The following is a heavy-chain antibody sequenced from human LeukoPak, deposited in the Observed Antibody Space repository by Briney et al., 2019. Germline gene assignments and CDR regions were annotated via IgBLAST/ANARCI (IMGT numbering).Heavy chain of an antibody. J-gene: IGHJ4*02. CDR1: GFTLSSYS. D-gene: IGHD3-3*01. Sequence: PGGSLRLSCAASGFTLSSYSMNWVRQAPGKGLEWVSSISSSSSYIYYADSVKGRFTISRDNAKNSLYLQMNSLRAEDTAVYYCARGARFLEWFSYYFDYWGQGTLVTVSS. CDR2: ISSSSSYI. CDR3: ARGARFLEWFSYYFDY. V-gene: IGHV3-21*01.